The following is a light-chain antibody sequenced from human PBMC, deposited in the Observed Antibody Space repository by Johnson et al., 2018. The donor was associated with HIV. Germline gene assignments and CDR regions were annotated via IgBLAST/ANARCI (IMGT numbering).Light chain of an antibody. J-gene: IGLJ1*01. CDR1: SSNIGNNY. CDR3: GTWVSGLRTGF. V-gene: IGLV1-51*01. CDR2: DNN. Sequence: QSVLTQPPSVSAAPGQKVTISCSGSSSNIGNNYVSWYQQLPGTAPKLLIYDNNKRPSGIPDRFSGSKSGTSATLGITGRQTGDEADYYCGTWVSGLRTGFFGTGTKVTVL.